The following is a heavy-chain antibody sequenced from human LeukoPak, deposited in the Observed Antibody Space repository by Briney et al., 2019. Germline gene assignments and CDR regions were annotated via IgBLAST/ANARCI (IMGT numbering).Heavy chain of an antibody. Sequence: PGGSLRLSCAASGFTFDDYGMSWVRQAPGKGLEWVSGINWNGGSTGYADSVKGRFTISRDNAKNSLYLQMNSLRAEDTALYYCARDSKRYYDFWSGYGGTAEAYYFDYWGQGTLVTVSS. CDR2: INWNGGST. V-gene: IGHV3-20*04. CDR3: ARDSKRYYDFWSGYGGTAEAYYFDY. CDR1: GFTFDDYG. D-gene: IGHD3-3*01. J-gene: IGHJ4*02.